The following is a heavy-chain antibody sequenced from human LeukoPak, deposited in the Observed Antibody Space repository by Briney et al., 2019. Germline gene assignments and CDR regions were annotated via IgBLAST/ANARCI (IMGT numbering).Heavy chain of an antibody. CDR3: ARSHYSSSSRYYYYYGMDV. CDR1: GYTFTSYD. CDR2: MNPNSGNT. V-gene: IGHV1-8*01. Sequence: ASVKVSCKASGYTFTSYDINWVRPATGQGLEWMGWMNPNSGNTGYAQKFQGRVTMTRNTSISTAYMELSSLRSEDTAVYYCARSHYSSSSRYYYYYGMDVWGQGTTVTVSS. D-gene: IGHD6-6*01. J-gene: IGHJ6*02.